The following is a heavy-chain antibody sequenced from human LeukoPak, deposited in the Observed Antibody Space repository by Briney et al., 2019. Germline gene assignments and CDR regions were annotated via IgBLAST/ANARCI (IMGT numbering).Heavy chain of an antibody. Sequence: GESLKISCNGSGYTCPSYWIGRVRQMPGKGLARMGIIYPGDSDTRYSPSFQGQVTISADKSISTAYLQWSSLKASDTAMYYCARQNSGWFDPWGQGTPVTVSS. J-gene: IGHJ5*02. CDR1: GYTCPSYW. CDR3: ARQNSGWFDP. CDR2: IYPGDSDT. D-gene: IGHD6-25*01. V-gene: IGHV5-51*01.